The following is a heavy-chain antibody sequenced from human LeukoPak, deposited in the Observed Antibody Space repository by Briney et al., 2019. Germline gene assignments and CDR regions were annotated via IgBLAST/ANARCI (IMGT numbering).Heavy chain of an antibody. V-gene: IGHV4-59*01. J-gene: IGHJ3*02. CDR2: IYNSGST. D-gene: IGHD3-22*01. CDR1: GGSISTYY. Sequence: PSETLSLTCTVSGGSISTYYWSWIRQPPGKGLEWIAYIYNSGSTNSNPSPKSRVTISVDTSKNQFSLRLSSVTAADTAVYYCARIYYDSGAYYRRAFDIWGQGTMVSVSS. CDR3: ARIYYDSGAYYRRAFDI.